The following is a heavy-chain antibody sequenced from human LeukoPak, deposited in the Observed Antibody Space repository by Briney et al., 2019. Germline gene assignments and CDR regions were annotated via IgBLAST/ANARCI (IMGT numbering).Heavy chain of an antibody. Sequence: PGGSLRLSCAASGFTFGDYAMHWVRHAPGKGLEWVSGISWNSDSIGYADSVKGRFTISRDNAKNSLYLQMNSLRAEDTALYYCAKDNAYSSSWYGWFDPWGQGTLVTVSS. V-gene: IGHV3-9*01. CDR2: ISWNSDSI. CDR3: AKDNAYSSSWYGWFDP. CDR1: GFTFGDYA. J-gene: IGHJ5*02. D-gene: IGHD6-13*01.